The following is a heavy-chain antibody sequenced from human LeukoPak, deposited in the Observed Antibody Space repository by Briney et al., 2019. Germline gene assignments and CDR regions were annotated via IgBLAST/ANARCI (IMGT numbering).Heavy chain of an antibody. D-gene: IGHD3-10*01. CDR3: AHDSFRGNWFDP. Sequence: PGGSLRLSCAASGFTFSSYAMSWVRQAPGKGLDWVSGISDSGGTTYYADSVKGRFTISRDNSKNTLYLQMNSLRAEDTAVYYCAHDSFRGNWFDPWGQGTLVTVSS. CDR2: ISDSGGTT. V-gene: IGHV3-23*01. CDR1: GFTFSSYA. J-gene: IGHJ5*02.